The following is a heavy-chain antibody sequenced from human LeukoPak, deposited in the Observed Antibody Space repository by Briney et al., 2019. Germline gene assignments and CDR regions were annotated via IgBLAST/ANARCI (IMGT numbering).Heavy chain of an antibody. CDR2: ISGPGTSA. CDR1: GFTFSDYA. V-gene: IGHV3-23*01. CDR3: ENSGSYGY. D-gene: IGHD1-26*01. Sequence: GGSLRLSCAASGFTFSDYALNWVRQAPVKGLEWVSGISGPGTSAYYTDSVKGRFTISRDNSKNTLHLQMNSLRAEDTAVYYCENSGSYGYWGQGTLVTVSS. J-gene: IGHJ4*02.